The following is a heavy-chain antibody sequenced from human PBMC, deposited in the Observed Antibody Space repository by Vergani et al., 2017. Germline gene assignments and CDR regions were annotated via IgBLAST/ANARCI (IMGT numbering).Heavy chain of an antibody. CDR3: TXGSRGYTGYFFDY. CDR2: VSGSSATP. CDR1: GFSFPGYA. V-gene: IGHV3-23*01. Sequence: EVQLLESGGGLVQPGGSLRLSCEASGFSFPGYAMSWVRQAPGKGLEWVSSVSGSSATPYYADSVKGRFIISRDNSKNTLHLQMNSLRADDTAVYYCTXGSRGYTGYFFDYWVQEPWPPSPQ. D-gene: IGHD5-12*01. J-gene: IGHJ4*01.